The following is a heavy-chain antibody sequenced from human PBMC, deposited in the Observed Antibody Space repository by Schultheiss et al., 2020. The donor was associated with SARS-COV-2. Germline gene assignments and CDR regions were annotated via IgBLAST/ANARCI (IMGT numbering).Heavy chain of an antibody. CDR3: ARDLHDILTGFVY. D-gene: IGHD3-9*01. J-gene: IGHJ4*02. Sequence: ASVKVSCKASGYTFTRYAMHWVRQAPGQRLEWMGWINVGKGNTKYSQKFQGIVTITRDTSASTVDMEMSSLRSEDTAVYYCARDLHDILTGFVYWGQGTLVTVSS. CDR2: INVGKGNT. CDR1: GYTFTRYA. V-gene: IGHV1-3*01.